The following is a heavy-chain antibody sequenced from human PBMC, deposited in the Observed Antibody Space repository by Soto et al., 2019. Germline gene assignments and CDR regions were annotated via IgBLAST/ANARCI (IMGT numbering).Heavy chain of an antibody. CDR1: GFTFSSYG. D-gene: IGHD6-13*01. CDR2: ISYDGSNK. Sequence: VQLVESGGGVVQPGRSLRLSCAASGFTFSSYGMHWVRQAPGKGLEWVAVISYDGSNKYYADSVKGRFTISRDNSKNTLYLQMNSLRAEDTAVYYCAKGPYSSSPWGYFDYWGQGTLVTVSS. V-gene: IGHV3-30*18. CDR3: AKGPYSSSPWGYFDY. J-gene: IGHJ4*02.